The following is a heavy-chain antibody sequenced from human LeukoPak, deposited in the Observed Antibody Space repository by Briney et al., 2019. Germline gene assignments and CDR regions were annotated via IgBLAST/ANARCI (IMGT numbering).Heavy chain of an antibody. J-gene: IGHJ4*02. CDR2: ISATGGSI. CDR1: GFTFSSYG. CDR3: ARGPHYDF. Sequence: GGSLRLSCAASGFTFSSYGMSWVRQAPGRGLEWVSVISATGGSIYYADSVKGRFIISRDNFKNTLYLQMNSLRAEDTAVYYCARGPHYDFWGQGTLVTVSS. V-gene: IGHV3-23*01.